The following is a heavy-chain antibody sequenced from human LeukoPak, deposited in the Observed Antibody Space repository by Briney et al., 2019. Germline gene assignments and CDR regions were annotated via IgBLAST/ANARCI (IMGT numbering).Heavy chain of an antibody. J-gene: IGHJ3*02. CDR2: INSDGSST. V-gene: IGHV3-74*01. CDR3: VLDLFSSFAFDI. D-gene: IGHD3/OR15-3a*01. CDR1: GFTFSRYW. Sequence: PGGSLRLSCAASGFTFSRYWMHWVRQAPGKGLLWVSRINSDGSSTYYVDSVKGRFTTSRANARNALHLQINSLTAEDTAVYYCVLDLFSSFAFDIWGQGTMVTVSS.